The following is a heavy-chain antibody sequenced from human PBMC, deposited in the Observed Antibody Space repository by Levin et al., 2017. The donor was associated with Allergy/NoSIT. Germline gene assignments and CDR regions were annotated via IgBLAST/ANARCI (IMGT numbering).Heavy chain of an antibody. D-gene: IGHD5-18*01. V-gene: IGHV3-30-3*01. CDR2: MSYDGTYK. J-gene: IGHJ4*02. Sequence: GGSLRLSCAASGFIFSTYIIHWVRQAPGEGLEWVAVMSYDGTYKYYADSVKGRFTISRDNSKNTLYLQMNSLRAEDTAVYYCARGGIGYNYGRLLFDYWGQGTLVTVSS. CDR3: ARGGIGYNYGRLLFDY. CDR1: GFIFSTYI.